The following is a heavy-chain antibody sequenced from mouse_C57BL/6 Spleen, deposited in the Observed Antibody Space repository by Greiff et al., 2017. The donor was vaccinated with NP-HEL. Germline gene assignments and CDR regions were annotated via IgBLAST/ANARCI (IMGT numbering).Heavy chain of an antibody. D-gene: IGHD4-1*01. Sequence: PGASVKMYCKASGYTFTSYWITWVKQRPGQGLEWIGDIYPGSGSTNYNEKFKSKATLTVDTSSSTAYMQLSSLTSEDSAVYYCANWDEGYAMDYWGQGTSVTVSS. V-gene: IGHV1-55*01. J-gene: IGHJ4*01. CDR1: GYTFTSYW. CDR2: IYPGSGST. CDR3: ANWDEGYAMDY.